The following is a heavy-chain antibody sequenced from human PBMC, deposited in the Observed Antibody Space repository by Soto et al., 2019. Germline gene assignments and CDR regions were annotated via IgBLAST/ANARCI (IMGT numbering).Heavy chain of an antibody. D-gene: IGHD3-22*01. J-gene: IGHJ5*02. CDR1: GYTYTCYY. Sequence: ASVKVSCKASGYTYTCYYMHWVRQEHEQGLEWMGWINPNSGGTNYAQKFQGRVTMTRDTSISTAYMELSRLRSDDTAVYYCARAPGPYYYDSSGYYYVGWFDPWGQGTLVT. CDR3: ARAPGPYYYDSSGYYYVGWFDP. CDR2: INPNSGGT. V-gene: IGHV1-2*02.